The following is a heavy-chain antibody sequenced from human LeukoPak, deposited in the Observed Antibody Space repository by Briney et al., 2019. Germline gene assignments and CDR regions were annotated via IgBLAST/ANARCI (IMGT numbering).Heavy chain of an antibody. CDR2: ISSGSSYI. CDR3: AVNDAFDI. J-gene: IGHJ3*02. V-gene: IGHV3-21*01. CDR1: GFTFSSYS. Sequence: GGSLRLSCAASGFTFSSYSMNWVRQAPGKGLGWVSSISSGSSYIYYADSVKGRFTISRDNAKNSLYLQMNSLRAEDTAVYYCAVNDAFDIWGQGTMVTVSS.